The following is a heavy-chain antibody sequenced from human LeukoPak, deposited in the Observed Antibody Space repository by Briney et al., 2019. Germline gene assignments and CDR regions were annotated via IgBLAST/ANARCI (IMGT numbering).Heavy chain of an antibody. Sequence: SGGSLRLSCAASGFTFSSYAMSWVRQAPGKGLEWVSAISGSGGSTYYADSVKGRFTISRDNSKNTLYLQMNSLRAEDTAVYYCAKDGDYYNFWSGYYPYYYYYYMDVWGKGTTVTVSS. CDR3: AKDGDYYNFWSGYYPYYYYYYMDV. CDR1: GFTFSSYA. CDR2: ISGSGGST. V-gene: IGHV3-23*01. D-gene: IGHD3-3*01. J-gene: IGHJ6*03.